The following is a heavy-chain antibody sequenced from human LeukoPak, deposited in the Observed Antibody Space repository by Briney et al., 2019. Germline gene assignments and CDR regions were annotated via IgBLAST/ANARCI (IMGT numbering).Heavy chain of an antibody. J-gene: IGHJ4*02. CDR2: IYYSGST. Sequence: SETLSLTCTVSGGSISSYYWGWIRQPPGKGLEWIGSIYYSGSTYYNPSLKSRVTISVDTSKNQFSLKLSSVTAADTAVYYCARYYIEGRCFDYWGQGTLVTVSS. D-gene: IGHD3-10*01. CDR3: ARYYIEGRCFDY. V-gene: IGHV4-39*01. CDR1: GGSISSYY.